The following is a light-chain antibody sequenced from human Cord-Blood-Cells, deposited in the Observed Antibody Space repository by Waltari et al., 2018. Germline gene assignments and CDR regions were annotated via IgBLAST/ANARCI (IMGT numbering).Light chain of an antibody. J-gene: IGKJ2*01. V-gene: IGKV1-39*01. CDR1: QSISSY. Sequence: DIEMTQSPSSLSASVGDRVTITCRASQSISSYLNWHQQNPGKAPKILIYAASSLQSGVPSRFSGSGSGTDFTLTISSLQPEDFATYYCQQSYSTPYTFGQGTKLEIK. CDR3: QQSYSTPYT. CDR2: AAS.